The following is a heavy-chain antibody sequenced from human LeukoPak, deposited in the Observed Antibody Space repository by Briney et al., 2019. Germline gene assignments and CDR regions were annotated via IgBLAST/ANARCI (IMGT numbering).Heavy chain of an antibody. CDR2: IKQDGSEE. V-gene: IGHV3-7*01. Sequence: GGSLRLSCAASGFTFSRYWMSWVRRAPGKGLEWVANIKQDGSEEYYVDSVKGRFAISRDNAKNSLYLQMNSLRAEDTAVYYCARIPWAEGNSFDYWGQGTLVTVSS. CDR1: GFTFSRYW. J-gene: IGHJ4*02. CDR3: ARIPWAEGNSFDY. D-gene: IGHD3-16*01.